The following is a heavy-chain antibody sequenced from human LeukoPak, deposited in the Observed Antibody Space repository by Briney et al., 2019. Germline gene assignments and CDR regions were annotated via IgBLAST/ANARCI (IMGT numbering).Heavy chain of an antibody. CDR2: INHSGST. CDR3: ARGSREVRGVRPDY. D-gene: IGHD3-10*01. J-gene: IGHJ4*02. V-gene: IGHV4-34*01. CDR1: GGSFSCYY. Sequence: SETLSLTCAVYGGSFSCYYWSWIRQPPGKGLEWMGEINHSGSTNYNPSLKSRVTISVDTSKNQFSLKLSSVTAADTAVYYCARGSREVRGVRPDYWGQGTLVTVSS.